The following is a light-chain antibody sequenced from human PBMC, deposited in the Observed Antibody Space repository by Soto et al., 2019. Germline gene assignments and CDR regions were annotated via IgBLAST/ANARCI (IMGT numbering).Light chain of an antibody. J-gene: IGLJ2*01. CDR3: CSYAGRSTWDVV. CDR1: KIERKN. V-gene: IGLV3-9*01. Sequence: SYELTQSLSVSVALGQTARITCGGYKIERKNVHWYQQRPGQAPVLVIYRDSNRPSGIPERFSGSKSGSTASLTISGLQTEDEADYYCCSYAGRSTWDVVFGGGTKLTVL. CDR2: RDS.